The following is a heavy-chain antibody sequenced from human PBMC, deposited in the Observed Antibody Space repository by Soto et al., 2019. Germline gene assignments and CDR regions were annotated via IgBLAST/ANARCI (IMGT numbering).Heavy chain of an antibody. CDR3: ARVILGWTRNDPDY. D-gene: IGHD3-9*01. Sequence: DVQLVESGGGLVQPGGSLRLSCAASGFTFSNYWMSWVRQAPGKGLEWVANIKQDESDIHYVDSVKGRFTISRDNAKNSLYLQMNGLRAEDTAVYYCARVILGWTRNDPDYWGQGTLVTVSS. CDR1: GFTFSNYW. V-gene: IGHV3-7*04. J-gene: IGHJ4*02. CDR2: IKQDESDI.